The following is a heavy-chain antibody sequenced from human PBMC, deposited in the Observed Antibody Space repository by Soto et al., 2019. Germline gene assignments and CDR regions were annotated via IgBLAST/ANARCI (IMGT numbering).Heavy chain of an antibody. CDR2: FDPEDGET. CDR3: ATELRLGREYYYGMDV. V-gene: IGHV1-24*01. Sequence: ASVKVSCKVSGYTLTELSMHWVRQAPGKGLEWMGGFDPEDGETIYAQKFQGRVNMTEDTSTDTAYMELSRLRSEDTAVYYCATELRLGREYYYGMDVWGQGTTVTVSS. J-gene: IGHJ6*02. CDR1: GYTLTELS. D-gene: IGHD3-10*01.